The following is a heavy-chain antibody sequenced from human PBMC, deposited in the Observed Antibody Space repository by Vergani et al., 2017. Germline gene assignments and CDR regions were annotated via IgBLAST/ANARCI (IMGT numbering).Heavy chain of an antibody. D-gene: IGHD3-3*01. CDR2: IYYSGST. Sequence: QLQLQESGSGLVKPSQTLSLTCTVSGGSISSSSYYWGWIRQPPGKGLEWIGSIYYSGSTYYNPSLKSRVTISVDTSKNQFSLKLSSVTAADTAVYYCARHRTIFGVVIDWFDPWGQGTLVTVSS. CDR3: ARHRTIFGVVIDWFDP. J-gene: IGHJ5*02. V-gene: IGHV4-39*01. CDR1: GGSISSSSYY.